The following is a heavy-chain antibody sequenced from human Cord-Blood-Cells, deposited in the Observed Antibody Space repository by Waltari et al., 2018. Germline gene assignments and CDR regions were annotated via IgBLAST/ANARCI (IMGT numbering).Heavy chain of an antibody. CDR1: GYTFTGYY. CDR3: ARDLELGSGRGFDY. D-gene: IGHD7-27*01. V-gene: IGHV1-2*04. Sequence: QVQLVQSGAEVKKPGASVKVSCKASGYTFTGYYMHWVRQAPGQGLEWMGWINPNSGGTNYAQKFQGWVTMTREPSISTAYMDLSRLRSDDTAVYYCARDLELGSGRGFDYWGQGTLVTVSS. J-gene: IGHJ4*02. CDR2: INPNSGGT.